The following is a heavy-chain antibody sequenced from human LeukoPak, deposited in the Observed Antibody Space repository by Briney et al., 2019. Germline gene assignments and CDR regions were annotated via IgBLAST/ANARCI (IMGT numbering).Heavy chain of an antibody. D-gene: IGHD4-11*01. Sequence: GGSLRLSGAASGFTFSSFSMNWVRQAPGKGLEWVSYISSTSSTIYYADSVKGRFTISRDNAKNSLYLQMNSLRAEDTAVYYCARAHPGDYSDFQFDYWGQGTLVTVSS. J-gene: IGHJ4*02. CDR3: ARAHPGDYSDFQFDY. CDR1: GFTFSSFS. V-gene: IGHV3-48*01. CDR2: ISSTSSTI.